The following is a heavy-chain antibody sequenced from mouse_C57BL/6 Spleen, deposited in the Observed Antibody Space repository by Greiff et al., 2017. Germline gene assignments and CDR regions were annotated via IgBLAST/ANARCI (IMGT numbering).Heavy chain of an antibody. Sequence: QVQLQQPGAELVMPGASVKLSCKASGYTFTSYWMHWVKQRPGQGLEWIGEIDPSDSYTNYNQKFKGKSTLTVDKSSSTAYMQLSSLTSEDSAVYYCARWGDYDPYYAMDYWGHGTSVTVSS. CDR3: ARWGDYDPYYAMDY. J-gene: IGHJ4*01. V-gene: IGHV1-69*01. CDR1: GYTFTSYW. CDR2: IDPSDSYT. D-gene: IGHD2-4*01.